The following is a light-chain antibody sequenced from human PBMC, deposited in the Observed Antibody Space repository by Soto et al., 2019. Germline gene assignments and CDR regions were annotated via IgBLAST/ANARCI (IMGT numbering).Light chain of an antibody. CDR2: GVF. J-gene: IGKJ2*01. CDR3: QHYDGSPRT. Sequence: ETVLTQSPGTVSLYPGERATLSCMTSQSVRSNYLAWYQQKPGQAPRLVVYGVFNRATGIPDRFSGSGSGTDFTPTISGLEPEDSAVSYCQHYDGSPRTFGQGTKLDI. CDR1: QSVRSNY. V-gene: IGKV3-20*01.